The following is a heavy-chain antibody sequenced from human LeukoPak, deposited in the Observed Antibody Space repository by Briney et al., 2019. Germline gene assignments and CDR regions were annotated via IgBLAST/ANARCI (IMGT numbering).Heavy chain of an antibody. D-gene: IGHD3-22*01. CDR1: GFTFSSYA. CDR2: ISGSGGST. V-gene: IGHV3-23*01. Sequence: GGSLRLSCAASGFTFSSYAMSWVRQAPGKGLEWVSAISGSGGSTYYADSVKGRFTISRDNSKNTLYLQMNSLRAEHTAVYYCAKSRHYYDSRGYGDWGQGTLVTVSS. J-gene: IGHJ4*02. CDR3: AKSRHYYDSRGYGD.